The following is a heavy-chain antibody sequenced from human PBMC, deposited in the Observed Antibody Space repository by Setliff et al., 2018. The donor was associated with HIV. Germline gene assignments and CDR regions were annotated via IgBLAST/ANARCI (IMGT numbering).Heavy chain of an antibody. D-gene: IGHD6-25*01. CDR2: ISAYNGDT. V-gene: IGHV1-18*01. J-gene: IGHJ4*02. Sequence: ASVKVSCKASGDTFISYGINWVRQAPGQGLERMGWISAYNGDTKYSQHFEGRVTMTRDPSISTAYMELNRLRSDDTAVYYCARVRLGYNDLTPPRYTHALGYWGQGTLVTVSS. CDR1: GDTFISYG. CDR3: ARVRLGYNDLTPPRYTHALGY.